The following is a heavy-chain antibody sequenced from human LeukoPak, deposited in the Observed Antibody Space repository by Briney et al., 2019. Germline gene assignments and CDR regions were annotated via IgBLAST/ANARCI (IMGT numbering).Heavy chain of an antibody. J-gene: IGHJ5*02. V-gene: IGHV4-30-4*08. CDR3: ARAITYYDFWSGYLTPYNWFDP. CDR2: IYYSGST. D-gene: IGHD3-3*01. Sequence: SETLSLTCTVSGGSISSGGYYWSWIRQHPGKGLEWIGYIYYSGSTYYSPSLKSRVTISVDTSKNQFSLKLSSVTAADTAVYYCARAITYYDFWSGYLTPYNWFDPWGQGTLVTVSS. CDR1: GGSISSGGYY.